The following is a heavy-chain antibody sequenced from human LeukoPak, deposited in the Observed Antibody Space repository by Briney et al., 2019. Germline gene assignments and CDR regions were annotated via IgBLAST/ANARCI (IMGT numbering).Heavy chain of an antibody. CDR3: ALGLVTDY. V-gene: IGHV3-66*01. J-gene: IGHJ4*02. CDR1: GFSVSSNF. Sequence: PGGSLRLSCAASGFSVSSNFMSWVRQAPGKGLEWVSVIYSGGSTYYADSVKGRFTISRDNSKNTLYLQMNSLRVEDTAVYYCALGLVTDYWGQGTLVTVSS. CDR2: IYSGGST. D-gene: IGHD3-9*01.